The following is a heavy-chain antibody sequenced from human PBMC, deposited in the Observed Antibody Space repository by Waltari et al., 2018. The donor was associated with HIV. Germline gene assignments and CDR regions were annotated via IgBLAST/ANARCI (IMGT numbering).Heavy chain of an antibody. Sequence: EVQLLESGGGLVQPGGSLRLSCAASGFTFSSYAMRWVRQAPGKGLEWVLAISGSGGSTYYADSVKGRFTISRDNSKNTLYLQMNSLRAEDTAVYYCAKDRRGPVGPTYYYDSSGYYSFDYWGQGTLVTVSS. CDR3: AKDRRGPVGPTYYYDSSGYYSFDY. CDR1: GFTFSSYA. CDR2: ISGSGGST. D-gene: IGHD3-22*01. J-gene: IGHJ4*02. V-gene: IGHV3-23*01.